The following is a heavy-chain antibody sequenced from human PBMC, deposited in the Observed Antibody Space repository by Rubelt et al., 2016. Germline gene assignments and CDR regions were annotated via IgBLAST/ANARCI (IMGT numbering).Heavy chain of an antibody. Sequence: QLQLQESGPGLVKPSETLSLTCTVSGGSITNSNYYWGWIHQPPGKGLEWIGSIYYSGNTYYNPSLKSRVTISVDTSKNQFSRKLSSVTAADTAVYYCARRGSGSYYQAWVDPWGQGTLVTGSS. CDR1: GGSITNSNYY. CDR2: IYYSGNT. D-gene: IGHD1-26*01. V-gene: IGHV4-39*01. J-gene: IGHJ5*02. CDR3: ARRGSGSYYQAWVDP.